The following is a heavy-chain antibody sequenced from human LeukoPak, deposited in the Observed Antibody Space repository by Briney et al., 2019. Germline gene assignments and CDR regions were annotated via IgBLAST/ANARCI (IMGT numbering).Heavy chain of an antibody. CDR3: ARLRLYDGYTHDS. Sequence: SPSETLSLTCSVSGASVTGTYWNWVRQTPGKGLEWIAYTYYGGTTEYNPSLKSRATISVDTSKNHFSLDLRSVTAADTAVYFCARLRLYDGYTHDSWGQGTLVTVSS. CDR2: TYYGGTT. D-gene: IGHD5-24*01. J-gene: IGHJ4*02. V-gene: IGHV4-59*08. CDR1: GASVTGTY.